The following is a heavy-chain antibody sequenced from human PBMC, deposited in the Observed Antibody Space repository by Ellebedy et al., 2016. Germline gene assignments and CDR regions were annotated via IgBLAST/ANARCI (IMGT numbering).Heavy chain of an antibody. CDR3: ARVKAPYGMDV. V-gene: IGHV3-48*01. CDR1: GFTFSSYS. J-gene: IGHJ6*02. Sequence: GESLKISCAASGFTFSSYSMNWVRQAPGKGLEWVSYISSSSSTIYYADSVKGRFTISRDNAKNSLYLQMNSLRAEDTAVYYCARVKAPYGMDVWGQGTTVTVSS. CDR2: ISSSSSTI.